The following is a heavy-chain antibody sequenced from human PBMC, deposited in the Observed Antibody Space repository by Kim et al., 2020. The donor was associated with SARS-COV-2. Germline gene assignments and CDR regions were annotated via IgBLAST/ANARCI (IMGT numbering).Heavy chain of an antibody. Sequence: KSRVTISVDTSKNQFSLKLSSVTAVDTAVYYCARDGGAGKYYYYYYGMDVWGQGTTVTVSS. D-gene: IGHD1-1*01. J-gene: IGHJ6*02. CDR3: ARDGGAGKYYYYYYGMDV. V-gene: IGHV4-59*01.